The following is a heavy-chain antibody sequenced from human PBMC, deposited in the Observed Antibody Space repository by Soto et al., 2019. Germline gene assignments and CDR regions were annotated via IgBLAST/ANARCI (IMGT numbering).Heavy chain of an antibody. Sequence: GESLKISCKGSGYSFTIYCIGWVLQMPWKGLEWMGIIYPGDSDTRYSPSFQGQVTISADKSISTAYLQWSSLKASDTAMYYCARYCSSTSCYQPPYYYYGMDVWGQGTTVTVSS. CDR1: GYSFTIYC. D-gene: IGHD2-2*01. CDR3: ARYCSSTSCYQPPYYYYGMDV. CDR2: IYPGDSDT. V-gene: IGHV5-51*01. J-gene: IGHJ6*02.